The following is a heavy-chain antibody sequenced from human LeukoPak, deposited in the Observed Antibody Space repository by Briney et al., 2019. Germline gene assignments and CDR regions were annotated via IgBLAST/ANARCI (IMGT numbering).Heavy chain of an antibody. Sequence: QAGGSLRLSCATSGFTFSNFAMNWVRRAPGKGLEWVSTISGGGDGTYYADSVKGWFTISRDNSKNTLFLQMSSLSADDTALYYCAKGRLQEGTVFRGVITPVGYWGQGTLVTVTS. V-gene: IGHV3-23*01. CDR3: AKGRLQEGTVFRGVITPVGY. J-gene: IGHJ4*02. D-gene: IGHD3-10*01. CDR2: ISGGGDGT. CDR1: GFTFSNFA.